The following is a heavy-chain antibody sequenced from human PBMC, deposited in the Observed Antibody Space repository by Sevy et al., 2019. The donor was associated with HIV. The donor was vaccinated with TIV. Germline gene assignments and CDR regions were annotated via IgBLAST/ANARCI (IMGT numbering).Heavy chain of an antibody. CDR2: IKQDESEK. V-gene: IGHV3-7*01. CDR1: GFSFSNYW. J-gene: IGHJ4*02. Sequence: GGSLRLSCAASGFSFSNYWMHWVRQAPGKGLEWVANIKQDESEKYYVASVKGRFTISRDNAKNSVYLEMNSLRPEDTAIYYCANGNSGSFDYWGQGTLVTVSS. D-gene: IGHD3-22*01. CDR3: ANGNSGSFDY.